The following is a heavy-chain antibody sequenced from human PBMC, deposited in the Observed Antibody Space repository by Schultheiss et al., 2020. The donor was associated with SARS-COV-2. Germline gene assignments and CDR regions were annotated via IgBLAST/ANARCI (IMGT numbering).Heavy chain of an antibody. CDR3: AREVADYYGSGSDFDY. CDR1: GGTFSSYA. D-gene: IGHD3-10*01. V-gene: IGHV1-46*01. CDR2: INPSGGST. Sequence: ASVKVSCKASGGTFSSYAISWVRQAPGQGLEWMGIINPSGGSTSYAQKFQGRVTMTRDTSTSTVYMELSSLRSEDTAVYYCAREVADYYGSGSDFDYWGQGTLVTVSS. J-gene: IGHJ4*02.